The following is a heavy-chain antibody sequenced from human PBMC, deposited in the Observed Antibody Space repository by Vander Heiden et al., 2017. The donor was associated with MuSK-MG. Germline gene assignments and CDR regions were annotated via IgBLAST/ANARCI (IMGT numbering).Heavy chain of an antibody. Sequence: QVQLVASGGGVVQPGRSLRLSCAASGFPFSSYGMHWVRQAPGEGLEWVAVISYDGSNKYYADSVKGRFTISRDNSKNTLYLQMNSLRAEDTAVYYCAKADTAMVGTFDYWGQGTLVTVSS. V-gene: IGHV3-30*18. CDR2: ISYDGSNK. J-gene: IGHJ4*02. CDR1: GFPFSSYG. D-gene: IGHD5-18*01. CDR3: AKADTAMVGTFDY.